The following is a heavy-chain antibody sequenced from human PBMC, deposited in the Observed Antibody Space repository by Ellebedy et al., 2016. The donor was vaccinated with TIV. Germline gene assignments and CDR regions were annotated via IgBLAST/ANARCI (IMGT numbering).Heavy chain of an antibody. J-gene: IGHJ4*02. Sequence: GESLKISCAASGFTFSSYDMSWVRQAPGKVLEWVSSISGSGGDTYYADSVKGRFTLSRDNSKNTLYLQMNSLRAEDTAVYYCAKVSFEGSRRDYWGQGTLVTVSS. V-gene: IGHV3-23*01. CDR1: GFTFSSYD. CDR2: ISGSGGDT. D-gene: IGHD2/OR15-2a*01. CDR3: AKVSFEGSRRDY.